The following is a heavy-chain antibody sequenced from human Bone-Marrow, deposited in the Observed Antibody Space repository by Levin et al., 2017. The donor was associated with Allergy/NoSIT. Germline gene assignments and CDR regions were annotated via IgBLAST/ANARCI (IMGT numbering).Heavy chain of an antibody. V-gene: IGHV3-30-3*01. J-gene: IGHJ6*02. Sequence: GESLKISCAASGFTFSSYAMHWVRQAPGKGLEWVAVISYDGSNKYYADSVKGRFTISRDNSKNTLYLQMNSLRAEDTAVYYCASFATQAYYDILTGYYRPFSVEGGMDVWGQGTTVTVSS. D-gene: IGHD3-9*01. CDR1: GFTFSSYA. CDR2: ISYDGSNK. CDR3: ASFATQAYYDILTGYYRPFSVEGGMDV.